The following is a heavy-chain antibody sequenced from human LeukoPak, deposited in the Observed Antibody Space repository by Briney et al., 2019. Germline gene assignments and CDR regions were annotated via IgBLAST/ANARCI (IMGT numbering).Heavy chain of an antibody. CDR2: MYSRGDT. D-gene: IGHD6-13*01. V-gene: IGHV3-53*01. CDR1: GFTVSDSY. Sequence: PGGSLTLSCAAYGFTVSDSYMRWVRQAPGKGLEWVSVMYSRGDTYYAKSVKGRFTFSRDISKNTLYLQMNGLRTEDTAMYYCARDAPQVPAAGVLASWGQGTLVIVSS. CDR3: ARDAPQVPAAGVLAS. J-gene: IGHJ5*02.